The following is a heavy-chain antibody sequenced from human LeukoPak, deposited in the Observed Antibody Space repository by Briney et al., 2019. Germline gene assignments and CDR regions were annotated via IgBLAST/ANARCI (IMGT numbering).Heavy chain of an antibody. CDR1: GYSISSGYY. Sequence: SETLSLTCAVSGYSISSGYYWGWIRQPPGKGLEWIGYIYYSGSTNYNPSLKSRVTISVDTSKNQFSLKLSSVTAADTAVYYCARVLRGYSYGYFDYWGQGTLVTVSS. J-gene: IGHJ4*02. CDR2: IYYSGST. D-gene: IGHD5-18*01. V-gene: IGHV4-61*01. CDR3: ARVLRGYSYGYFDY.